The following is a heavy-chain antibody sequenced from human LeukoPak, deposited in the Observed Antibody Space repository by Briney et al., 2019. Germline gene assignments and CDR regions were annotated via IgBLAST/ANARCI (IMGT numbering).Heavy chain of an antibody. V-gene: IGHV3-74*03. CDR3: ARDWSGSLDY. CDR1: GFIFSTYM. J-gene: IGHJ4*02. D-gene: IGHD1-26*01. Sequence: QPGGSLRLSCAASGFIFSTYMMHWVRQAPGKGLVWVSHINSDGSSIMYADSVKGRFTISRDNAKNTLYLQMSSLRAEDTAVYFCARDWSGSLDYWGQGTVVTVSS. CDR2: INSDGSSI.